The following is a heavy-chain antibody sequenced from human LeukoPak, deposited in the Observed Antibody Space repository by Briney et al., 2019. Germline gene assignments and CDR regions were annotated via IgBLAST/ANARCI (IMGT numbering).Heavy chain of an antibody. CDR3: AKDHYDILTGYYTPPHDY. Sequence: AGGSLRLSCAASGFRFEDFAMHWVRQAPGKGLEWVAFIRYDGSNKYYADSVKGRFTISRDNSKNTLYLQMNSLRAEDTAVYYCAKDHYDILTGYYTPPHDYWGQGTLVTVSS. J-gene: IGHJ4*02. CDR1: GFRFEDFA. V-gene: IGHV3-30*02. D-gene: IGHD3-9*01. CDR2: IRYDGSNK.